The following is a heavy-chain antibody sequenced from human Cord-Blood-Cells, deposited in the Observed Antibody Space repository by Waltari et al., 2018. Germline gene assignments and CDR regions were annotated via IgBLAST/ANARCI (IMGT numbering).Heavy chain of an antibody. CDR3: ANMYYDFWSGADY. D-gene: IGHD3-3*01. Sequence: QVQLQQWGAGLLKPSETLSLTCAVYGGSFSGYYWSWIRQPPGKGLEWIGEINHSGSTNYNPSLKSRVTISVDTSKNQFSLKLSSVTAADTAVYYCANMYYDFWSGADYWGQGTLVTVSS. J-gene: IGHJ4*02. CDR2: INHSGST. V-gene: IGHV4-34*01. CDR1: GGSFSGYY.